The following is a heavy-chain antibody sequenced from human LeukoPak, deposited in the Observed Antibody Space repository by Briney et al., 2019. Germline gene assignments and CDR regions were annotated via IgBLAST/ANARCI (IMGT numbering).Heavy chain of an antibody. D-gene: IGHD1-26*01. J-gene: IGHJ4*02. CDR1: GFTFDDYA. Sequence: TGGSLRLSCAASGFTFDDYAMNWVRQAPGKGLEWVSSISSSSSYIYYADSVKGRFTISRDNAKNSLYLQMNSLRAEDTAVYYCARVSGSYDGDYWGQGTLVTVSS. V-gene: IGHV3-21*01. CDR2: ISSSSSYI. CDR3: ARVSGSYDGDY.